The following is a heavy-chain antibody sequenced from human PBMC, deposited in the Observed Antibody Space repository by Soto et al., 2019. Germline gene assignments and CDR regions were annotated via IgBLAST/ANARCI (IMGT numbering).Heavy chain of an antibody. J-gene: IGHJ4*02. CDR3: ARAGVDGYCISTSCYKLPFDY. Sequence: ASVKVSCKASGGTFSSYAISWVRQAPGQGLEWMGWISAYNGNTNYAQKLQGRVTMTTDTSTSTAYMELRSLRSDDTAVYYCARAGVDGYCISTSCYKLPFDYWGQGTLVTVSS. D-gene: IGHD2-2*03. CDR1: GGTFSSYA. CDR2: ISAYNGNT. V-gene: IGHV1-18*01.